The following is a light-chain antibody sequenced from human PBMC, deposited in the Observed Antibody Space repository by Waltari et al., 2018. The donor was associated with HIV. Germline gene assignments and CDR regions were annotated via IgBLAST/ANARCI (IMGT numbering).Light chain of an antibody. V-gene: IGKV4-1*01. CDR2: WAS. J-gene: IGKJ3*01. CDR3: QQYYTVPLT. CDR1: QSVFFSSNNKNF. Sequence: DIVMTQSPDSLAVSLGERATINCKSSQSVFFSSNNKNFLAWYQQKPGQAPKLLISWASTRESGVPARFRGSGSGTDFTLTISSLQPEDVAAYFCQQYYTVPLTFGPGTKVEIK.